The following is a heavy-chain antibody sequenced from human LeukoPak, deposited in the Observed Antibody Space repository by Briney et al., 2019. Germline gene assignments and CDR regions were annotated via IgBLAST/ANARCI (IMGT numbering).Heavy chain of an antibody. V-gene: IGHV3-9*01. J-gene: IGHJ5*02. Sequence: GRSLRLSCAASGFTFDDYAMHWVRPAPGKGLEWVSGISWNSGSIGYADSVKGRFTISRDNAKNSLYLQMNSLRAEDTALYYCAKDIRPYCSSTSCYTNWFDPWGQGTLVTVSS. CDR3: AKDIRPYCSSTSCYTNWFDP. D-gene: IGHD2-2*01. CDR2: ISWNSGSI. CDR1: GFTFDDYA.